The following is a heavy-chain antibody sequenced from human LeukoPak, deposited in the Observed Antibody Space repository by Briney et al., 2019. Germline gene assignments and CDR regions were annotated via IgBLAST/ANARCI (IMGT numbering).Heavy chain of an antibody. CDR1: GFTFSSYE. V-gene: IGHV3-48*03. Sequence: GGSLRLSCAASGFTFSSYEMNWVRQAPGKGLEWVSYISSSGSTIYYADSMKGRFTIARDNAKNSLYLQMNSLRAEDTAVYYCARARMDGYSYYYYYMDVWGKGTTVTISS. CDR3: ARARMDGYSYYYYYMDV. D-gene: IGHD5-24*01. J-gene: IGHJ6*03. CDR2: ISSSGSTI.